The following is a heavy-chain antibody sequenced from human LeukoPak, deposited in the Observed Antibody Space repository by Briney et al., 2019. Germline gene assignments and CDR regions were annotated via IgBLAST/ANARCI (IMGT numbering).Heavy chain of an antibody. V-gene: IGHV3-23*01. D-gene: IGHD6-19*01. CDR1: GFTFSNYA. Sequence: PGGSLRLSCAASGFTFSNYAMTWVRQAPGKGLEWVSSITDSGSSTYYADSVKGRFTISRDNSKNTLYLQMIGLRAEDTAIYYCAKDSAYSGWSRGFDFWGQGALVTVSS. J-gene: IGHJ4*02. CDR3: AKDSAYSGWSRGFDF. CDR2: ITDSGSST.